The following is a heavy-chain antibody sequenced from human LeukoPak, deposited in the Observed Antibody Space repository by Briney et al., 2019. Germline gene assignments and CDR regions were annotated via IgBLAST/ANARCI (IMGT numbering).Heavy chain of an antibody. Sequence: KTSETLPLTCAVYGGSFSGYYWSWIRQPPGKGLEWIGEINHSGSTNYNPSLKSRVTISVDTSKNQFSLKLSSVTAADTAVYYCARYLNYDFWSGKTPDAFDIWGQGTMVTVPS. J-gene: IGHJ3*02. CDR3: ARYLNYDFWSGKTPDAFDI. D-gene: IGHD3-3*01. V-gene: IGHV4-34*01. CDR1: GGSFSGYY. CDR2: INHSGST.